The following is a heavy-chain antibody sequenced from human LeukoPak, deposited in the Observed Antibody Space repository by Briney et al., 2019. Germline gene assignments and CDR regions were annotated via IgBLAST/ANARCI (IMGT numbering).Heavy chain of an antibody. CDR2: ISSSSSTI. J-gene: IGHJ4*02. Sequence: GGSLRLSCTASGFTFSSYSMNWVRQAPGKGLEWVSYISSSSSTIYYADSVKGRFTISRDNAKNSLYLQMNSLRAEDTAVYYCARAAVAGHFDYWGQGTLVTVSS. V-gene: IGHV3-48*01. CDR1: GFTFSSYS. D-gene: IGHD6-19*01. CDR3: ARAAVAGHFDY.